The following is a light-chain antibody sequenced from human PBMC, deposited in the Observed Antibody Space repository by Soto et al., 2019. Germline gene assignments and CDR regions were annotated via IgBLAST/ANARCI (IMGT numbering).Light chain of an antibody. V-gene: IGLV3-21*02. J-gene: IGLJ1*01. CDR1: NIGNKV. CDR2: DVG. CDR3: QVWDSPSGLISI. Sequence: SYELTQAHSASVAPGQTATIACGGNNIGNKVVHWYQQKPGQAPVLVVYDVGDRPSGFPERFSGSNSGDTATLSISRVEPGDEADYYCQVWDSPSGLISIFGPGTKVTVL.